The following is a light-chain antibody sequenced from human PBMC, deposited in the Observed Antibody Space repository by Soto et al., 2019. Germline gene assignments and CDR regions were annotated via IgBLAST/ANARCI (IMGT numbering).Light chain of an antibody. CDR2: EVT. V-gene: IGLV2-14*01. J-gene: IGLJ2*01. CDR3: NSYTNSSAVV. CDR1: RDDIGAYDY. Sequence: QSALTQPASVSGSPGPSITISCAETRDDIGAYDYVSWYQQHPGNAPKLLVYEVTNRPSGVSDRFSGSKSGNTASLTISGLQAEDEADYYCNSYTNSSAVVFGGGTKVTVL.